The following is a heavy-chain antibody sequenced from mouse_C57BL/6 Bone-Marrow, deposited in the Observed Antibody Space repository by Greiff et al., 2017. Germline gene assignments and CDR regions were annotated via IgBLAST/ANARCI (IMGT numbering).Heavy chain of an antibody. CDR1: GYAFSSSW. CDR3: ARSFYDYDGEYYFDY. V-gene: IGHV1-82*01. J-gene: IGHJ2*01. D-gene: IGHD2-4*01. CDR2: IYPGDGDT. Sequence: QVQLQQSGPELVKPGASVKISCKASGYAFSSSWMNWVKQRPGKGLEWIGRIYPGDGDTNYNGKFKGKATLTADKSSSTAYMQLSSLTSEDSAVYFCARSFYDYDGEYYFDYWGQGTTLTVSS.